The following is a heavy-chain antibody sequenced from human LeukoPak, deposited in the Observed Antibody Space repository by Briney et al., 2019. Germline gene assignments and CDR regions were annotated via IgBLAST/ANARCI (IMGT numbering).Heavy chain of an antibody. V-gene: IGHV4-61*02. CDR1: GGSISSGSYY. CDR3: ARGAYLKVGAPGY. D-gene: IGHD1-26*01. CDR2: IYTSGST. J-gene: IGHJ4*02. Sequence: SETLSLTCTVSGGSISSGSYYWSWIRQPAGKGLEWIGRIYTSGSTIYNPSLKSRVTISVDTSKNQFSLKLSSVTAADTAVYYCARGAYLKVGAPGYWGQGTLVTVSS.